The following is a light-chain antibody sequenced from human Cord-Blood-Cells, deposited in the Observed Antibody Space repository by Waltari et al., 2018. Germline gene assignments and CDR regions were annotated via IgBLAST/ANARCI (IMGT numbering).Light chain of an antibody. CDR3: CSYAGSSTLV. CDR2: EGS. J-gene: IGLJ2*01. CDR1: SSDVGSYNL. Sequence: QSALTQPASVSGSPGQSITISCTGTSSDVGSYNLVSWYQQHPGKAPKLMIYEGSKRPSGVSNRFSGYKAGNTASLTISGLQAEDEADYYCCSYAGSSTLVVGGGTKLTVL. V-gene: IGLV2-23*01.